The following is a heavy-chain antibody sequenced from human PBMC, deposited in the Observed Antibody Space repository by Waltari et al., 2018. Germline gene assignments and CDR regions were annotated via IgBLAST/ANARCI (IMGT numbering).Heavy chain of an antibody. V-gene: IGHV4-34*01. CDR2: INHSGST. Sequence: QVQLQQWGAGLLKPSETLSLTCAVYGGSFSGYYWSWIRQPPGKGLEWIWEINHSGSTNYNPSLKSRVTISVDTSKNQFSLKLSSVTAADTAVYYCARGPRGSSWYGYFQHWGQGTLVTVSS. CDR3: ARGPRGSSWYGYFQH. J-gene: IGHJ1*01. D-gene: IGHD6-13*01. CDR1: GGSFSGYY.